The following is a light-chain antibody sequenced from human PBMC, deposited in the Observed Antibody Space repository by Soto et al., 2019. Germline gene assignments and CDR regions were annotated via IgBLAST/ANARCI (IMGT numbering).Light chain of an antibody. Sequence: ETVMTQSPATLSVSPGETATLSCRASQNINSNLAWYQQKPGQAPRLLIYGASTRATGIPDRFSGGGSGTDFALTISSLEPEDIAIYYCQQYDGPPLSFGPGTTVEI. V-gene: IGKV3-15*01. CDR3: QQYDGPPLS. CDR2: GAS. CDR1: QNINSN. J-gene: IGKJ3*01.